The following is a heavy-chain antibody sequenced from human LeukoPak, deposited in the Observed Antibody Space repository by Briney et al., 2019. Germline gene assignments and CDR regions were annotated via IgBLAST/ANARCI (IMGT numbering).Heavy chain of an antibody. CDR3: ASEGAARRNWFDP. CDR2: ISSSSSYI. V-gene: IGHV3-21*01. D-gene: IGHD6-6*01. Sequence: GGSLRLSCAASGFTFSSYSMNWVRQAPGKGLEWVSSISSSSSYICYADSVKGRFTISRDNAKNSLYLQMNSLRAEDTAVYYCASEGAARRNWFDPWGQGTLVTVSS. CDR1: GFTFSSYS. J-gene: IGHJ5*02.